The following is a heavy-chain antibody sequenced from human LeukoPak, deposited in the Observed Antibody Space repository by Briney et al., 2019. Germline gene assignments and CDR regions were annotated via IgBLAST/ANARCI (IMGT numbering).Heavy chain of an antibody. Sequence: GGSLRLSCAASGFTFSSYEMNWVRQAPGKGLEWVSYISSSGSTIYYADSVKGRFTISRDNAKNSLYLQMNSLRAEDTAVYYCARDEGSVAGTFDYWGQGTLVTVSS. J-gene: IGHJ4*02. CDR2: ISSSGSTI. D-gene: IGHD6-19*01. CDR3: ARDEGSVAGTFDY. V-gene: IGHV3-48*03. CDR1: GFTFSSYE.